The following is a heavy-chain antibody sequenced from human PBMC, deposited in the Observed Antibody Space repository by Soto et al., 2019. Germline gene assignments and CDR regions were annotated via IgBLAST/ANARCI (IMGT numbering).Heavy chain of an antibody. J-gene: IGHJ4*02. CDR2: ISSSSSYI. CDR1: GFSFSSYS. CDR3: AREGEYQLQYYFDY. V-gene: IGHV3-21*01. D-gene: IGHD2-2*01. Sequence: EVQLVESGGGLVKPGGSLRLSCAASGFSFSSYSMNWVRQAPGKGLEWVSSISSSSSYIYYADSVKGRFTISRDNAKNSLYLQMNSLRAEDTAVYYCAREGEYQLQYYFDYRGQGTLVTVSS.